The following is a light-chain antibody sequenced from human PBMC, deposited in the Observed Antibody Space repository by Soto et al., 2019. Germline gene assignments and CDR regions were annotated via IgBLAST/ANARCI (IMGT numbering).Light chain of an antibody. Sequence: QSALTQPASVSGSPGQSITISCTGTSSDVGLYDYVSWYQQHPGKAPQLMIYAVSNRPSGVSNRFSASKSGNTASLFISGLQAEDEADYYCSSYSATNTLVFGSGTKVTVL. J-gene: IGLJ1*01. CDR2: AVS. CDR1: SSDVGLYDY. CDR3: SSYSATNTLV. V-gene: IGLV2-14*01.